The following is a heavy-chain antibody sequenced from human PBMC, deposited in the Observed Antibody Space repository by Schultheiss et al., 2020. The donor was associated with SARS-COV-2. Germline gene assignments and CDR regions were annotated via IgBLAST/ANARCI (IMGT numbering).Heavy chain of an antibody. V-gene: IGHV3-23*01. D-gene: IGHD3-16*01. CDR3: AALHYDYVWGSDY. CDR2: ISGSGGST. CDR1: GFTFSSYA. J-gene: IGHJ4*02. Sequence: GGSLRLSCAASGFTFSSYAMSWVRQAPGKGLEWVSAISGSGGSTYYADSVKGRFTISRDNSKNTLYLQMNSLRAEDTAVYYCAALHYDYVWGSDYWGQGTLVTVSS.